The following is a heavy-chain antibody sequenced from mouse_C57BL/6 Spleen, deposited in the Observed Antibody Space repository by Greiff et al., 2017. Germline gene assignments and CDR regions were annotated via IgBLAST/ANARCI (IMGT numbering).Heavy chain of an antibody. CDR1: GFSLTSYG. J-gene: IGHJ3*01. V-gene: IGHV2-2*01. Sequence: VMLVESGPGLVQPSQSLSITCTVSGFSLTSYGVHWVRQSPGKGLEWLGVIWSGGSTDYNAAFISRLSISKDNSKSQVFFKMNSLQADDTAIYYCARNRGYGSSLFAYWGQGTLVTVSA. CDR2: IWSGGST. CDR3: ARNRGYGSSLFAY. D-gene: IGHD1-1*01.